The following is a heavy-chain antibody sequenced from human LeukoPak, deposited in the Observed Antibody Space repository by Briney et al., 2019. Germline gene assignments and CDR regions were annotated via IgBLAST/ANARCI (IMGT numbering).Heavy chain of an antibody. CDR2: IYYSGST. CDR1: GGSISSSSYY. V-gene: IGHV4-39*07. D-gene: IGHD6-13*01. J-gene: IGHJ4*02. Sequence: SETLSLTCTVSGGSISSSSYYWGWIRQPPGKGLEWIGSIYYSGSTYYNPPLKSRVTISVDTSKNQFSLKLSSVTAADTAVYYCARGSTLSSSSWYLPNDYWGQGTLVTVSS. CDR3: ARGSTLSSSSWYLPNDY.